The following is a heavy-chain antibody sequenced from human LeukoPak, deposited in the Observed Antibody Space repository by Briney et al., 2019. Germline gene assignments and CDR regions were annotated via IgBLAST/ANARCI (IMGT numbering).Heavy chain of an antibody. CDR2: INSDGSIT. CDR3: TRAVVVTASDS. Sequence: PGASLRLSCAASGFTFSSFWMHWVRQAPGKGLVWVSRINSDGSITTYADSVKGRFTISRDNAKNTVYLQLSSLRAEDTAVYYCTRAVVVTASDSWGQGTLVTVSP. D-gene: IGHD2-21*02. J-gene: IGHJ4*02. CDR1: GFTFSSFW. V-gene: IGHV3-74*01.